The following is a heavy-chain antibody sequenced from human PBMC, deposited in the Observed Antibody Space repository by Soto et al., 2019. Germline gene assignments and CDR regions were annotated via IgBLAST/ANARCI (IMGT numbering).Heavy chain of an antibody. CDR3: ARTYYYDSSGPSDAFDI. CDR2: IYYSGST. Sequence: SETLSLTCTVSGGSISSSSYYWGWIRQPPGKGLEWIGSIYYSGSTNYNPSLKSRVTISVDTSKNQFSLKLSSVTAADTAVYYCARTYYYDSSGPSDAFDIWGQGTMVT. V-gene: IGHV4-39*01. CDR1: GGSISSSSYY. J-gene: IGHJ3*02. D-gene: IGHD3-22*01.